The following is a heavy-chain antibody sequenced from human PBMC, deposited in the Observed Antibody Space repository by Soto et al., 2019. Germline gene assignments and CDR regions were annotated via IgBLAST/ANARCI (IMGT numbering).Heavy chain of an antibody. CDR3: ARQKTNLGVIFGVAGAGGYFDY. CDR1: GGSISSSSYY. V-gene: IGHV4-39*01. Sequence: SETLSLTCTVSGGSISSSSYYWGWIRQPPGKGLEWIGSIYYSGSTYYNPSLKSRVTISVDTSKNQFSLKLSSVTAADTAVYYCARQKTNLGVIFGVAGAGGYFDYWGQGTLVTVSS. D-gene: IGHD3-3*01. J-gene: IGHJ4*02. CDR2: IYYSGST.